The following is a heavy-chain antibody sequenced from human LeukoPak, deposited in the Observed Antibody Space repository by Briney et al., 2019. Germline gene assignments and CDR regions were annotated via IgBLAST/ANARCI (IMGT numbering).Heavy chain of an antibody. V-gene: IGHV4-59*08. CDR2: ISDIGSI. J-gene: IGHJ4*02. D-gene: IGHD2/OR15-2a*01. Sequence: PSETLSLTCTVSGGSISSYYWSGIRQPPGKGLEWIAYISDIGSINYNPSPKSRVTISLDTSKNQFSLKLSSVTAADTAVYYCAGHHPRNTVDFWGQGTLVTVSS. CDR3: AGHHPRNTVDF. CDR1: GGSISSYY.